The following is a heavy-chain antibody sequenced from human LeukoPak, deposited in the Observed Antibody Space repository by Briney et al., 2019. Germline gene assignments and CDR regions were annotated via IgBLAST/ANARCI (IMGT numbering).Heavy chain of an antibody. V-gene: IGHV1-69*04. J-gene: IGHJ5*02. CDR1: GCTFSSYA. Sequence: EASGKVSCKASGCTFSSYAISWVRQAPGQGLEWMGRIIPIRGIANYAQNFQGRVTITADKSTSTAYMELSSLRSEDTAVYYCAGGGSGNWFDPWGQGTLVTVSS. CDR3: AGGGSGNWFDP. D-gene: IGHD3-16*01. CDR2: IIPIRGIA.